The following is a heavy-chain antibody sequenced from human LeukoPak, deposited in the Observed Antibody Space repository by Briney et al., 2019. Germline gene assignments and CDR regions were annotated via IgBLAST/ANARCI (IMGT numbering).Heavy chain of an antibody. D-gene: IGHD3-16*01. V-gene: IGHV3-13*01. CDR1: GYTFSTFD. Sequence: PGWSMTLSCAASGYTFSTFDMHWVRQASGRGLEWVACIASTGETYYAGCVKDGFTIPRENAKNSLYLQRNSRRAGDTAVYRGVRGGEIGFNYWGQGTLVTVSS. J-gene: IGHJ4*02. CDR2: IASTGET. CDR3: VRGGEIGFNY.